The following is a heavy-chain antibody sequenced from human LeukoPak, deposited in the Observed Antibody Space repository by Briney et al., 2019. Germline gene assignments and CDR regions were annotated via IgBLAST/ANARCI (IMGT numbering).Heavy chain of an antibody. Sequence: SETPSLTSAVYGGSFNGYYWSWIGQPPGKGREWIRKINHSGSTNYSPSLKSRVTLSVDTSKNQLSLSLSSVTAADTAVYYCAKRTFGGVIAYWGQGTLVTVSS. CDR2: INHSGST. V-gene: IGHV4-34*01. D-gene: IGHD3-16*02. J-gene: IGHJ4*02. CDR3: AKRTFGGVIAY. CDR1: GGSFNGYY.